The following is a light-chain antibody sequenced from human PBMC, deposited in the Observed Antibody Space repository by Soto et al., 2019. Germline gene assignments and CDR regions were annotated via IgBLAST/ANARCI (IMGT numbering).Light chain of an antibody. Sequence: QSVLTQPPSVSGAPGQRVTISCTGSSSNIGAGYYVHWYQQLPGTAPKRLIYGNSNRPSGVPDRFSGSKSGTSASLAITGIQAEDEADYYCQSYDSSLSVVFGGGTKLTVL. CDR1: SSNIGAGYY. CDR2: GNS. CDR3: QSYDSSLSVV. J-gene: IGLJ2*01. V-gene: IGLV1-40*01.